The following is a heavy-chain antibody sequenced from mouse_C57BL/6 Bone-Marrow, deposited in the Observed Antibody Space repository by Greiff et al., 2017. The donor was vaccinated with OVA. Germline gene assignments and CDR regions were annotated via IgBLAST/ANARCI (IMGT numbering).Heavy chain of an antibody. CDR3: ARSYGYVLFAY. V-gene: IGHV1-20*01. CDR1: GYSFTGYF. D-gene: IGHD2-2*01. Sequence: VQLQQSGPELVKPGDSVKISCKASGYSFTGYFMNWVMQSRGKSLEWIGRINPYNGDTFYNQKFKGKATLTVDKSSSTAHMELRSLTSEDSAVYYCARSYGYVLFAYWGQGTLVTVSA. CDR2: INPYNGDT. J-gene: IGHJ3*01.